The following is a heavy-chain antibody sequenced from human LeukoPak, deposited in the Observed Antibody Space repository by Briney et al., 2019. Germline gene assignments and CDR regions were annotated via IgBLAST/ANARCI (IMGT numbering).Heavy chain of an antibody. CDR1: GGTFSSYA. Sequence: ASVKVSCKASGGTFSSYAISWVRQAPGQGLEWMGWINPNSGGTNYAQKFQGRVTMTRDTSISTAYMELSRLRSDDTAVYYCARGGHADIVVVPAAPNNWFDPWGQGTLVTVSS. D-gene: IGHD2-2*01. V-gene: IGHV1-2*02. J-gene: IGHJ5*02. CDR2: INPNSGGT. CDR3: ARGGHADIVVVPAAPNNWFDP.